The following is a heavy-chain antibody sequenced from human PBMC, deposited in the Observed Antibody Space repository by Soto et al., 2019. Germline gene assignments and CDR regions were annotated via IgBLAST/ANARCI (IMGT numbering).Heavy chain of an antibody. V-gene: IGHV3-53*01. Sequence: EVQLVESGGGLIQPGGSLRLSCAASGFTVSNHYMSWVRQAPGKGLEWVSVLYSDGTTYYADSVKGRFTISRDNSKNTLNLQMNSLRAEDTAIYYCARGGGGVLKFDYWGQGTLVTVSS. CDR3: ARGGGGVLKFDY. CDR1: GFTVSNHY. J-gene: IGHJ4*02. D-gene: IGHD3-16*01. CDR2: LYSDGTT.